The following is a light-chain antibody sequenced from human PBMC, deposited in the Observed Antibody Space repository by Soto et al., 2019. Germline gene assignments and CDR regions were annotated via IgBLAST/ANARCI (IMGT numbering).Light chain of an antibody. CDR1: QSVSSTY. CDR3: QHYGDSSWT. CDR2: GAS. Sequence: EIVLTQSPGTLSLSPGERATLSCRASQSVSSTYLIWYQQKPGQAPRLLIYGASSRATGVPDRFSGGGSGTDFTLTISRLEPEDFAVYFCQHYGDSSWTFGQGTRVEIK. V-gene: IGKV3-20*01. J-gene: IGKJ1*01.